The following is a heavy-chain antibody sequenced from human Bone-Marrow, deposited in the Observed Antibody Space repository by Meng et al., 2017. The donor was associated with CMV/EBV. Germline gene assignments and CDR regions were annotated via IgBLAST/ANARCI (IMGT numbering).Heavy chain of an antibody. Sequence: GGSLRLSCAASGFTFSSYSMNWVRQAPGKGLEWVSSISSSSSYIYYADSVKGRFTTSRDNAKNSLYLQMNSLRAEDTAVYYCARDRRGYSSGWDGAFDIWGQGTMVTVSS. D-gene: IGHD6-19*01. CDR1: GFTFSSYS. CDR3: ARDRRGYSSGWDGAFDI. J-gene: IGHJ3*02. CDR2: ISSSSSYI. V-gene: IGHV3-21*01.